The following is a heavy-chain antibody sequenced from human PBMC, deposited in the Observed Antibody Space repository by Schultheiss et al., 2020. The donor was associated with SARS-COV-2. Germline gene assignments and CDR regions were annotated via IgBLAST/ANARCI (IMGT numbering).Heavy chain of an antibody. CDR2: IWYDGSNK. Sequence: GGSLRLSCAASGFTFSSYGMHWVRQAPGKGLEWVAVIWYDGSNKYYADSVKGRFTISRDNSKNTLYLQMNSLRAEDTAVYYCARGVAVAYYYYYYMDVWGKGTTVTVSS. CDR3: ARGVAVAYYYYYYMDV. J-gene: IGHJ6*03. CDR1: GFTFSSYG. V-gene: IGHV3-33*01. D-gene: IGHD2-15*01.